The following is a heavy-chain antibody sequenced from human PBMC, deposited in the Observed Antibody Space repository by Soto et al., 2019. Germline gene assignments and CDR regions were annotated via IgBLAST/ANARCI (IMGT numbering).Heavy chain of an antibody. CDR1: GYSFPSYW. D-gene: IGHD3-9*01. J-gene: IGHJ4*02. V-gene: IGHV5-51*01. CDR3: TRLATYYDILSGYYFDY. CDR2: VYPGDSDT. Sequence: GESLKISCKGSGYSFPSYWIGWVRQMPGKGREWMGIVYPGDSDTRYSPSFQGQVTISADKSISTAYLQWSSLKASDTAMYYCTRLATYYDILSGYYFDYWGQGTLVTVSS.